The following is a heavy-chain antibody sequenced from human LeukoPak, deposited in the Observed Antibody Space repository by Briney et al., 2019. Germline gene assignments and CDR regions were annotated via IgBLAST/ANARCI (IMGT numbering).Heavy chain of an antibody. CDR1: GFTFSSYA. V-gene: IGHV3-23*01. CDR3: AKGSSRSGRDCDF. J-gene: IGHJ4*02. D-gene: IGHD1-26*01. Sequence: GGSLRLSCAASGFTFSSYAMTWVRQAPGKGLECVSTISGSGGDTFYASSVKGRFTISRDNSKNTIYLQMNSMRAEDTALYYCAKGSSRSGRDCDFWGQGSLVTVS. CDR2: ISGSGGDT.